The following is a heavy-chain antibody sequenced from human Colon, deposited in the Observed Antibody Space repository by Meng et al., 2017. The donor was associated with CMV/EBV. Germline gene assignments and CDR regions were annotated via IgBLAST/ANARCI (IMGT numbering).Heavy chain of an antibody. D-gene: IGHD1-1*01. CDR2: ISGSTGYT. V-gene: IGHV1-18*01. Sequence: QVQLGQSGAEVKEPGASVLVSCRSSGYPVTSYGINWVRQAPGQGLEWMGWISGSTGYTNRAQKFQGRVTMTTDTSTSTAYLALTSLTSNDTAVYYCARGRPNWSGVLDYWGQGTLVTVSS. J-gene: IGHJ4*02. CDR3: ARGRPNWSGVLDY. CDR1: GYPVTSYG.